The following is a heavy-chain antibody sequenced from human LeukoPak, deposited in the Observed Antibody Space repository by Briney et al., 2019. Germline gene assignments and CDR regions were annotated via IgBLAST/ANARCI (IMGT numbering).Heavy chain of an antibody. V-gene: IGHV1-2*02. CDR2: ISPNNGDT. Sequence: ASVKVSCKASGYTFTSYGISWVRQAPGQGLEWMGWISPNNGDTTMAQKFQGRVTMTRDTSISTVYMEMGRLRSDDTAVYFCARGYIGYFDYWGQGTLVNVSS. J-gene: IGHJ4*02. CDR3: ARGYIGYFDY. D-gene: IGHD5-24*01. CDR1: GYTFTSYG.